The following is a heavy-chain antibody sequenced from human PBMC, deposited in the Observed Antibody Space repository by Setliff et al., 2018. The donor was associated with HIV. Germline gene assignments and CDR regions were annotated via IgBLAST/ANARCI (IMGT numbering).Heavy chain of an antibody. CDR3: ATILVYGVYKWFNP. D-gene: IGHD3-3*01. Sequence: PSQTLSLTCAVYGGSFSGYYWNWIRQPPGKGLEWIGYIYSSGSTNYNPSLKSRVTISVDTSKNQFSLHLNSVTAADTAVYYCATILVYGVYKWFNPWGQGTLVTVSS. J-gene: IGHJ5*02. CDR1: GGSFSGYY. V-gene: IGHV4-34*11. CDR2: IYSSGST.